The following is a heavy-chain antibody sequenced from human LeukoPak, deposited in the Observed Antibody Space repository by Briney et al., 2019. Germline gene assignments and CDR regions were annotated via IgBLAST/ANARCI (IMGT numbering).Heavy chain of an antibody. CDR2: ISGGGGNT. CDR1: GFTFSSYA. V-gene: IGHV3-23*01. J-gene: IGHJ6*03. CDR3: AKNSGHLGYYYMDV. Sequence: PGGSLRLSCAASGFTFSSYAMSWVRQAPGKGLEWVSGISGGGGNTYYADSVKGRFTISRDNSKNTLYLQMNGLRAEDTAVYYCAKNSGHLGYYYMDVWGKGTTVTVSS.